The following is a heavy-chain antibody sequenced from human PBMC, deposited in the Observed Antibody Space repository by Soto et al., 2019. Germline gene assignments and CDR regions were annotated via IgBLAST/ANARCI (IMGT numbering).Heavy chain of an antibody. D-gene: IGHD5-12*01. CDR1: GYTFTSYG. V-gene: IGHV1-18*04. J-gene: IGHJ4*02. CDR3: ARASGWLQVAYFDY. Sequence: GASVKVSCKASGYTFTSYGISWVRQAPGQGLEWMGWISAYNGNTNYAQKLQGRVTMTTDTSTSTAYSELRSLRSDDTAMYYCARASGWLQVAYFDYWGQGTLVTVSS. CDR2: ISAYNGNT.